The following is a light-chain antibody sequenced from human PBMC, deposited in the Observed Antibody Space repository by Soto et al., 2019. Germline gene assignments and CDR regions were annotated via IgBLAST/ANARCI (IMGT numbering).Light chain of an antibody. CDR3: SSYTSSSTLDV. CDR2: EVS. V-gene: IGLV2-14*01. Sequence: QSVLTQPASVYGSPGQAITLSCPGTSSDVGGYNYVSWSQQHPGKAPQLMIYEVSNRPSGVSNRFSGSKSGNTASLTISGLQAEDEADYYCSSYTSSSTLDVFGTGTKGTVL. J-gene: IGLJ1*01. CDR1: SSDVGGYNY.